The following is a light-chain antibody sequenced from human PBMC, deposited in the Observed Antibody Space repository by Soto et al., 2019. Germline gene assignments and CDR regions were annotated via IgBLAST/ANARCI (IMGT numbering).Light chain of an antibody. CDR2: GAS. V-gene: IGKV3-20*01. Sequence: MVVTQGTGTLSWSRGERTTLSWRVSESGTSDCLAWYRQRPGQAPRLLIYGASTRATGTPDRISGSGSGTDFTLTICRLEPEDFAVYFCPQCGSSLRTFSQGTKVDIK. CDR1: ESGTSDC. J-gene: IGKJ1*01. CDR3: PQCGSSLRT.